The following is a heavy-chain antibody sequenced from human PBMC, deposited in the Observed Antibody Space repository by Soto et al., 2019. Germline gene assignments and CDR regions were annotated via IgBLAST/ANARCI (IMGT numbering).Heavy chain of an antibody. CDR2: IYPGDSDT. Sequence: GESLKISCKGSGYSFTSYWIGWVRQMPGKGLEWMGIIYPGDSDTRYSPSFQGQVTISADKSISTAYLQWSSLKASDTAVYYCARERATQWELLASPIDYWGQGTLVTVSS. J-gene: IGHJ4*02. CDR3: ARERATQWELLASPIDY. CDR1: GYSFTSYW. V-gene: IGHV5-51*01. D-gene: IGHD1-26*01.